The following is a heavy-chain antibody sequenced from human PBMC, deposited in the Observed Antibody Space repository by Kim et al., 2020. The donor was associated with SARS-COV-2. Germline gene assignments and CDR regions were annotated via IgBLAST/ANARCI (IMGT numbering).Heavy chain of an antibody. CDR2: ISSNGGST. V-gene: IGHV3-64*01. CDR1: GFTFSSYA. D-gene: IGHD3-3*01. J-gene: IGHJ4*02. CDR3: ARGGVYYDFWSATYH. Sequence: GGSLRLSCAASGFTFSSYAMHWVRQAPGKGLEYVSAISSNGGSTYYANSVKGRFTISRDNSKNTLYLQMGSLRAEDMAVYYCARGGVYYDFWSATYHWGQGTLVTVSS.